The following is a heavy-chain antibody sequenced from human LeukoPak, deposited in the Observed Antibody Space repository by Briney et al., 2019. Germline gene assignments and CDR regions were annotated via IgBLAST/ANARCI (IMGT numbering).Heavy chain of an antibody. V-gene: IGHV6-1*01. CDR3: AREPYYYDHTGFHPRYLDS. D-gene: IGHD3-22*01. Sequence: SQTLSLTRVISGDSVSGSNGAWNWIRQSPSRGLEWLGRTYYRSKWYYAYAVSVKSRITINPDTSKNQFSLQLHSVTPEDTAVYYCAREPYYYDHTGFHPRYLDSWGRGALVSVSS. CDR1: GDSVSGSNGA. J-gene: IGHJ4*02. CDR2: TYYRSKWYY.